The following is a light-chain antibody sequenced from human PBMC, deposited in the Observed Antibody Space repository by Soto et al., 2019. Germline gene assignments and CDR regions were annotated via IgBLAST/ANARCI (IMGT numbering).Light chain of an antibody. CDR2: GTS. CDR1: TGAVTSGHY. CDR3: LVIYTGVGEV. Sequence: QAVVTQEPSLTVSPGGTVTLTCGSSTGAVTSGHYPHWFQQKPGQAPRTLIYGTSIKHSWTPARFSGSLLGGKAALTLSGAQPEDEADYYCLVIYTGVGEVFGTGTKLTVL. V-gene: IGLV7-46*01. J-gene: IGLJ1*01.